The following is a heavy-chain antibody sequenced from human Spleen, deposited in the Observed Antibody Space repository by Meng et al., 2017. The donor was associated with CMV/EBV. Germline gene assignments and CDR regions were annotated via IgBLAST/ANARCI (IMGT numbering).Heavy chain of an antibody. CDR3: ANGYCSSTSCYSVDYYYGMDV. Sequence: GESLKISCAASGFTFSNAWMSWVRQAPGKGLEWVAFIRYDGSNKYYADSVKGRFTISRDNSKNTLCLQMNSLRAEDTAVYYCANGYCSSTSCYSVDYYYGMDVWGQGTTVTVSS. D-gene: IGHD2-2*01. CDR1: GFTFSNAW. V-gene: IGHV3-30*02. CDR2: IRYDGSNK. J-gene: IGHJ6*02.